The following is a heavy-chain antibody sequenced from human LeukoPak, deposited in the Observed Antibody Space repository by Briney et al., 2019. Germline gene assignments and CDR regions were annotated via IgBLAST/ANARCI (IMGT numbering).Heavy chain of an antibody. CDR1: GFTFSSYG. CDR3: AKDLGPNGWLRFMKREDYFDY. D-gene: IGHD5-12*01. V-gene: IGHV3-30*18. CDR2: ISYDGSNK. Sequence: PGGSLRLSCAASGFTFSSYGMHWVRQAPGKGLEWVAVISYDGSNKYYADSVKGRFTISRDNSKNTLYLQMNSLRAEDTAVYYCAKDLGPNGWLRFMKREDYFDYWGQGTLVTVSS. J-gene: IGHJ4*02.